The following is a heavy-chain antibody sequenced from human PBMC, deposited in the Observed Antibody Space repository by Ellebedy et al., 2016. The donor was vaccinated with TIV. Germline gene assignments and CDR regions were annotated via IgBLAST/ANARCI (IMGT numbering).Heavy chain of an antibody. CDR1: GGTFSSYA. V-gene: IGHV1-69*06. CDR2: IIPIFGTA. J-gene: IGHJ3*02. CDR3: ARDRCSGGSCYATDAFDI. Sequence: SVKVSXXASGGTFSSYAISWVRQAPGQGLEWMGGIIPIFGTANYAQKFQGRVTITADKSTSTAYMELSSLRSEDTAVYYCARDRCSGGSCYATDAFDIWGQGTVVTVSS. D-gene: IGHD2-15*01.